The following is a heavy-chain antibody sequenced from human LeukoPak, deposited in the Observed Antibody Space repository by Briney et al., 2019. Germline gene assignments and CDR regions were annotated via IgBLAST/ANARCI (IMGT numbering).Heavy chain of an antibody. D-gene: IGHD5-18*01. V-gene: IGHV4-30-4*01. CDR3: VSPRGFSYGYFDY. CDR1: GGSINSGDNY. CDR2: IYYRGTT. Sequence: PSETLSLTCTVSGGSINSGDNYWSWIRQPPGKGLEWIGFIYYRGTTYYNPSLKSRVTISADTSKNQFSLTLGSVSATDTAVYYRVSPRGFSYGYFDYWGQGTLVTVSS. J-gene: IGHJ4*02.